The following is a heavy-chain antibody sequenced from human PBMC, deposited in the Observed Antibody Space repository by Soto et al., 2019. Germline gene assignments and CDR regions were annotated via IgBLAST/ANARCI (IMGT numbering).Heavy chain of an antibody. Sequence: SETLSLTCTVSGGSISSSSYYWGWIRQPPGKGLEWIGSIYYSGSTYYNPSLKSRVTISVDTSKNQFSLKLSSVTAADTAVYYCARRILGYCSGGSCYPHYYYYYMDVWGKGTTVTVSS. CDR3: ARRILGYCSGGSCYPHYYYYYMDV. D-gene: IGHD2-15*01. J-gene: IGHJ6*03. CDR1: GGSISSSSYY. CDR2: IYYSGST. V-gene: IGHV4-39*01.